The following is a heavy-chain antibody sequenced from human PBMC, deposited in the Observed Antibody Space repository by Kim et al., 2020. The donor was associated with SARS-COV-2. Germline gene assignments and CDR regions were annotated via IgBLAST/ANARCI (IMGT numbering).Heavy chain of an antibody. V-gene: IGHV4-34*01. D-gene: IGHD3-3*01. J-gene: IGHJ5*02. Sequence: TPSLRGHVTVTVDTSKNQFSLKLRSVTAADTAVYYCAREITIFGVVEFDPWGQGTLVTVSS. CDR3: AREITIFGVVEFDP.